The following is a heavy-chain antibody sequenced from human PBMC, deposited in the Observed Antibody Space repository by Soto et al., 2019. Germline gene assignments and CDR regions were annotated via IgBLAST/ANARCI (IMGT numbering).Heavy chain of an antibody. CDR2: ISAHNGNT. Sequence: QVHLVQSGAEVKKPGASVKVSCKGSGYAFTTYGITWVRPAPGQGLEWMGWISAHNGNTNYAQKLQGRVTVTRETSTSTAYMELRSLRSDDTAVYYCARGRYGDYWGQGALVTVSS. CDR3: ARGRYGDY. CDR1: GYAFTTYG. D-gene: IGHD1-1*01. V-gene: IGHV1-18*01. J-gene: IGHJ4*02.